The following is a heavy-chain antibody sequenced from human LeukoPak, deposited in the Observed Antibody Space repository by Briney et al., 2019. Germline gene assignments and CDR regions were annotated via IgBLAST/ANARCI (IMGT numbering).Heavy chain of an antibody. CDR3: ARDQGVVGAYFDY. CDR1: GGSISSYY. CDR2: VYNSGST. J-gene: IGHJ4*02. D-gene: IGHD1-26*01. V-gene: IGHV4-59*01. Sequence: PSETLSLTCTVSGGSISSYYWSWIRQPPGKGLEWIGYVYNSGSTNYNPSLKSRVTISVDTSKNQFSLNLNSVTAADTAVYYYARDQGVVGAYFDYWGQGTLVTVSS.